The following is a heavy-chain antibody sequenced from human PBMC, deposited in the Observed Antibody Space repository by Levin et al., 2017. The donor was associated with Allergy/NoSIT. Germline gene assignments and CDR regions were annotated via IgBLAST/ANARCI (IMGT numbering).Heavy chain of an antibody. Sequence: GESLKISCKASGYTFANYDINWVRQATGQGLEWMGWMNPNSGDTAYAQKFQGRVTMTRTTSISTAYMELSSLRSEDTAVYHCARGGYYHDGSGFLATLGYWGQGTLVTVSS. D-gene: IGHD3-22*01. CDR1: GYTFANYD. CDR2: MNPNSGDT. CDR3: ARGGYYHDGSGFLATLGY. J-gene: IGHJ4*02. V-gene: IGHV1-8*01.